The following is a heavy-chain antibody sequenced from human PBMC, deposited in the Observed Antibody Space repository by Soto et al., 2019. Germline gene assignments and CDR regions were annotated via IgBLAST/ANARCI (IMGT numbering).Heavy chain of an antibody. CDR2: VYSTGTT. D-gene: IGHD6-6*01. Sequence: PSETLSLTCAVSGDSVSSSDFYWTWIRQPPGKPLEWIGYVYSTGTTDYSPSLKSRVDMSVVTSENQFSLKVRSVTAADAAVYFGARVIKLVAAKEGKSAYFYAMAVLGPGTAVAVSS. CDR1: GDSVSSSDFY. V-gene: IGHV4-61*08. J-gene: IGHJ6*02. CDR3: ARVIKLVAAKEGKSAYFYAMAV.